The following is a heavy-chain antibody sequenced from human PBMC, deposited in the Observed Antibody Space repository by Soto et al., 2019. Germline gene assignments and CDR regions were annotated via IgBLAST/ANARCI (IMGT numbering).Heavy chain of an antibody. D-gene: IGHD3-16*01. J-gene: IGHJ4*02. Sequence: GGSLRLSCAASGFTFYDYAMHWVRQAPGKCLEWVSGSSWNSGSIGYADSVKGRFTISRDNAKNSLYLQMHSLRAEDTALYYCAKDFGVGGVPIDYWGEGTVVTVSS. V-gene: IGHV3-9*01. CDR1: GFTFYDYA. CDR2: SSWNSGSI. CDR3: AKDFGVGGVPIDY.